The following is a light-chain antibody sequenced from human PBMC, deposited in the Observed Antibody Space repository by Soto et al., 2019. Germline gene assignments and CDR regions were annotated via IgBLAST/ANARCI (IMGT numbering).Light chain of an antibody. CDR1: SSDVGGYNY. V-gene: IGLV2-14*01. CDR3: SSYTSTSTRV. CDR2: EVS. J-gene: IGLJ1*01. Sequence: QSALTQPASVSGSPGQPITISCTGTSSDVGGYNYVSWYQQHPGKAPKLVIYEVSNRPSGVSNRFSGSKSGNTASLTISGLQAEDEADYYCSSYTSTSTRVFGTGTKVTVL.